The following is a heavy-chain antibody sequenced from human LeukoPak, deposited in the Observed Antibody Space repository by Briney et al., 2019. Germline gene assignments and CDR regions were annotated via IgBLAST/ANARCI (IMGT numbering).Heavy chain of an antibody. CDR3: AREGSSGWYSQGWAEYFQH. D-gene: IGHD6-19*01. J-gene: IGHJ1*01. Sequence: GGSLTLSCAPSSFTFSDYYMRWIRQAPGKGLEWVSYISSSGSTIYYADSVKGRFTISRDNAKNSLYLQMNSLRAEDTAVYYCAREGSSGWYSQGWAEYFQHWGQGTLVTVSS. CDR2: ISSSGSTI. CDR1: SFTFSDYY. V-gene: IGHV3-11*04.